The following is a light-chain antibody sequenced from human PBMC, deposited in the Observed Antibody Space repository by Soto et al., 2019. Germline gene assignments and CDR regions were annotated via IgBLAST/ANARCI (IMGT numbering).Light chain of an antibody. J-gene: IGKJ5*01. Sequence: DIQMTQSPSSLSASVGDRVTITCQASQNINNYLNWYQQKPGRATKLLIYDAAKLAAGLPSRFRGSGSGTDFTFTISRLQPEDIATYYCQQYENLPTFGQGTRLEI. CDR1: QNINNY. CDR3: QQYENLPT. V-gene: IGKV1-33*01. CDR2: DAA.